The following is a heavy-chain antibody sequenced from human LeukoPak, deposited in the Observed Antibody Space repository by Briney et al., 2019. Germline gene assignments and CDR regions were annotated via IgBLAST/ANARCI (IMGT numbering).Heavy chain of an antibody. D-gene: IGHD4-17*01. CDR3: AKVGDVYGDLDAFDI. Sequence: GGSLRLSCAASGFTFSSYGMHWVRQAPGKGLEWVAVISYDGSNKYYADSVKGRFTISRDNSKNTLYLQMNSLRAEDTAVYYCAKVGDVYGDLDAFDIWGQGTMVTVSS. V-gene: IGHV3-30*18. CDR1: GFTFSSYG. CDR2: ISYDGSNK. J-gene: IGHJ3*02.